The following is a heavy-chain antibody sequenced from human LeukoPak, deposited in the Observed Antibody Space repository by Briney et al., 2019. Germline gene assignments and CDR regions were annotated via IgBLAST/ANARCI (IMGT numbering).Heavy chain of an antibody. V-gene: IGHV1-2*02. CDR1: GYTFTGYY. CDR2: INPNSGVT. J-gene: IGHJ4*02. D-gene: IGHD4-17*01. CDR3: ARDFGRAYGDKFDY. Sequence: ASVKVSCKACGYTFTGYYMHWLRQAPGQGLEWMGWINPNSGVTDYAQKFQGRVTMTRDTSISTAYMEVSSLRSDGTAVYYCARDFGRAYGDKFDYWGQGTLVSVSS.